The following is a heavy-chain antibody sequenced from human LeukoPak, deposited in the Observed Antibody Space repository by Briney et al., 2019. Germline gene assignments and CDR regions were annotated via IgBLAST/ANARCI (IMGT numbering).Heavy chain of an antibody. D-gene: IGHD3-10*01. CDR3: ARESHVTREDY. Sequence: ASVKVSCKASGYTFTSYGISWVRQAPGQGLEWMGWISANDGNTDYPQKLQGRVTMTTNTSTSTAYMELRSLRSDDTAVYYCARESHVTREDYWGQGTLVTVSS. CDR1: GYTFTSYG. J-gene: IGHJ4*02. V-gene: IGHV1-18*01. CDR2: ISANDGNT.